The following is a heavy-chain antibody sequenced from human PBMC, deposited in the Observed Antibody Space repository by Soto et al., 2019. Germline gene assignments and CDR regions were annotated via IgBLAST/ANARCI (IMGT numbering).Heavy chain of an antibody. D-gene: IGHD3-22*01. CDR2: ISGSGGST. V-gene: IGHV3-23*01. CDR1: AFTFSSYS. CDR3: AKAITIVVVPLDAFDI. Sequence: RLSYATCAFTFSSYSVSWVGQAPGEGLEWVSAISGSGGSTYYADSVKGRFTISRDNSKNTLYLQMNSLRAEDTAVYYCAKAITIVVVPLDAFDIWGQGTMVTVSS. J-gene: IGHJ3*02.